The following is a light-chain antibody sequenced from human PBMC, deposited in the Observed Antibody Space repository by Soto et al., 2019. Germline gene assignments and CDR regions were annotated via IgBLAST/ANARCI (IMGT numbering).Light chain of an antibody. Sequence: QSVLTQPASVSGSPGQSITISCTGTSSDVGAYNYVSWYQQHPGKAPKLIISEVTDRPSGVSDRLSGSKSGNTASLTISGLQAEDEADYFCSSYTTTDTLWVFGGGTK. CDR2: EVT. V-gene: IGLV2-14*01. CDR1: SSDVGAYNY. CDR3: SSYTTTDTLWV. J-gene: IGLJ3*02.